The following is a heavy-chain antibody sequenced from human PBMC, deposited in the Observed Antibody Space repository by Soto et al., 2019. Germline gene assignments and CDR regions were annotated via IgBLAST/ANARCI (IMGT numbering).Heavy chain of an antibody. CDR2: ISGSGGST. CDR3: AKRGGIAAAGPYYYMDV. CDR1: GFTFSSYA. Sequence: PGGSLRLSCAASGFTFSSYAMSWVRQAPGKGLKWVSAISGSGGSTYYADSVKGRFTISRDNSKNTLYLQMNSLRAEDTAVYYRAKRGGIAAAGPYYYMDVWGKGTTVTVSS. D-gene: IGHD6-13*01. V-gene: IGHV3-23*01. J-gene: IGHJ6*03.